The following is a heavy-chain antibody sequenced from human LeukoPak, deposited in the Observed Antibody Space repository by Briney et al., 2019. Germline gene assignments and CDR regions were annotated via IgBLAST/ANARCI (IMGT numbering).Heavy chain of an antibody. Sequence: GGSLRLSCAASGFTFSSYAMSWVRQAPGKGLEWVSAISGSGGSTYYADSAKGRFTISRDNSKNTLYLQMNSLRAEDTAVYYCAKAVSSSSGWYAGYWGQGTLVTVSS. CDR3: AKAVSSSSGWYAGY. CDR2: ISGSGGST. V-gene: IGHV3-23*01. D-gene: IGHD6-19*01. CDR1: GFTFSSYA. J-gene: IGHJ4*02.